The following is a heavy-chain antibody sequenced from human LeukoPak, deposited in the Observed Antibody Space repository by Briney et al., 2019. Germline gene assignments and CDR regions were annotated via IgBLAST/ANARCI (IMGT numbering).Heavy chain of an antibody. CDR3: AKDRGKRIAVAGNFDY. D-gene: IGHD6-19*01. V-gene: IGHV3-23*01. CDR2: ISGSGGST. CDR1: GFTFSSYG. Sequence: GGSLRLSCAASGFTFSSYGMSWVRQAPGKGLEWVSAISGSGGSTYYADSVKGRFTISRDNSKNTLYLQMNSLRAEDTAVYYCAKDRGKRIAVAGNFDYWGQGTLVTVSS. J-gene: IGHJ4*02.